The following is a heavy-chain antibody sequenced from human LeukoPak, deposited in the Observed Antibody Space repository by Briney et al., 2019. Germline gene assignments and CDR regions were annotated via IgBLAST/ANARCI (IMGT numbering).Heavy chain of an antibody. CDR3: ATAAGTITHNYFDY. J-gene: IGHJ4*02. CDR2: INSDGSST. V-gene: IGHV3-74*01. Sequence: PGGSLRLSCAASGFTFSNYWMHWVRQAPGKGLVWVSRINSDGSSTSYADSVKGGFTISRDNAKNTLYLQMNSLRAEDTAVYYCATAAGTITHNYFDYWGQGTLVTVSS. D-gene: IGHD6-13*01. CDR1: GFTFSNYW.